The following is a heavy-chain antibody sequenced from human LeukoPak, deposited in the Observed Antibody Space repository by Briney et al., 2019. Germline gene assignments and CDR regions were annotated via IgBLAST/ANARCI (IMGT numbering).Heavy chain of an antibody. J-gene: IGHJ6*02. CDR3: AKDGGGYSYYGMDV. V-gene: IGHV3-9*01. CDR2: ISWNSGNI. D-gene: IGHD5-12*01. CDR1: GFAFDDYA. Sequence: LPGGSLRLSCAASGFAFDDYAMHWVRQAPGKGLEWVSGISWNSGNIGYADSMKGRFTISRDNAKNSLYLQMNSLRAEDTALYYCAKDGGGYSYYGMDVWGQGTTVTVSS.